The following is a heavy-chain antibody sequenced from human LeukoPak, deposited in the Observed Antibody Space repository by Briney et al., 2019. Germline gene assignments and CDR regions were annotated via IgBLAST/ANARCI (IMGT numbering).Heavy chain of an antibody. Sequence: SETLSLTCTVSGGSISSSSYYWGWIRQPPGKGLEWIGSIYYSGSTYYNPSLKSRVTISVDTSKNQFSLKLSSVTAADTAVYYCARTGFAFWADSSGYYLPAVDYWGQGTLVTVSS. D-gene: IGHD3-22*01. J-gene: IGHJ4*02. CDR3: ARTGFAFWADSSGYYLPAVDY. CDR1: GGSISSSSYY. V-gene: IGHV4-39*07. CDR2: IYYSGST.